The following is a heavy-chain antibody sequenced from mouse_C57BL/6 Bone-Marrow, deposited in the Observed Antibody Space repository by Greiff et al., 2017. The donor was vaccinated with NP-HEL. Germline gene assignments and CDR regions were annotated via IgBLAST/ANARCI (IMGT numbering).Heavy chain of an antibody. CDR2: INPGSGGT. CDR3: ARVVGDYAMDY. CDR1: GYAFTNYL. Sequence: QVQLKQSGAELVRPGTSVKVSCKASGYAFTNYLIEWVKQRPGQGLEWIGVINPGSGGTNYNEKFKGKATLTADKSSSTAYMQLSSLTSEDSAVYFCARVVGDYAMDYWGQGTSVTVSS. D-gene: IGHD1-1*02. J-gene: IGHJ4*01. V-gene: IGHV1-54*01.